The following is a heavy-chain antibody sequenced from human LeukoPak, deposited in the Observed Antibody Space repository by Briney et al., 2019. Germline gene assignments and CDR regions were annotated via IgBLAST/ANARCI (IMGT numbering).Heavy chain of an antibody. CDR3: ARSRGRSYGS. J-gene: IGHJ4*02. CDR1: GGSISSSSFY. CDR2: VSYSGST. V-gene: IGHV4-39*01. D-gene: IGHD5-18*01. Sequence: SETLSLTCTFTGGSISSSSFYWGWIRQPPGKGLEWIGTVSYSGSTYYNPSLKSRVTISVNTSKNQFSLKLSSVAAADTAVYYCARSRGRSYGSWGQGTLVTVSS.